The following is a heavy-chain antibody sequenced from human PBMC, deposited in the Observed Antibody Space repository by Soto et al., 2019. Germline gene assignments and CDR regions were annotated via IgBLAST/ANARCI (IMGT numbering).Heavy chain of an antibody. Sequence: QVQLVQSGAEVKKPGASVKVSCKASGYTFTSYDINWVRQATGQGLEWMGWMNPNSGNKGYAQKFHGRVTMTRNTSISTAYMELSSLRSADTAVYYCAREGPAYSHPQYGMDVWGQGTTVTVSS. CDR3: AREGPAYSHPQYGMDV. CDR2: MNPNSGNK. V-gene: IGHV1-8*01. D-gene: IGHD6-13*01. J-gene: IGHJ6*02. CDR1: GYTFTSYD.